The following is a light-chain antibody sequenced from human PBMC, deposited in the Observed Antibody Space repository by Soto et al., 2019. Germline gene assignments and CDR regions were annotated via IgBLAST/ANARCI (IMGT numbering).Light chain of an antibody. CDR1: QNVKTR. CDR3: HQYDEWPLT. J-gene: IGKJ4*01. Sequence: EKVMTQSPATLSVSPGERATLSCRASQNVKTRLAWYQQNPGQAPRLLIYDAFTRATGIPARFSGSASGTEFTLTISSLQSEDFAVYYCHQYDEWPLTFGGGTKVEIK. CDR2: DAF. V-gene: IGKV3-15*01.